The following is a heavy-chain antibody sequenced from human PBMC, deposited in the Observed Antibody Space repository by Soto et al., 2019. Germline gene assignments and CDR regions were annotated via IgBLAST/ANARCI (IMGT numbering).Heavy chain of an antibody. V-gene: IGHV3-9*01. CDR2: ITWNSRVL. Sequence: PRGNLRLSCVGTGLNIDDFSMHWVRQAPGEGLEWVSGITWNSRVLAYVDSVKGRFTISRDNARNSRYLQMNSLRAEDTAVYYCAREMDIVVVVAATPPAFDIWGQGTMVTVSS. CDR1: GLNIDDFS. D-gene: IGHD2-15*01. J-gene: IGHJ3*02. CDR3: AREMDIVVVVAATPPAFDI.